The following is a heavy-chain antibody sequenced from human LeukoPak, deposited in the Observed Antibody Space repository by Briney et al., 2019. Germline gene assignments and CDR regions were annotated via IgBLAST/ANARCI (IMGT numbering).Heavy chain of an antibody. D-gene: IGHD6-13*01. CDR2: IYPGDSDT. CDR1: GYSLTSYW. V-gene: IGHV5-51*01. J-gene: IGHJ3*02. Sequence: GESLKISCKGSGYSLTSYWIGWVRQMPGKGLEWMGIIYPGDSDTRYSPSFQGQVTISADKSISTAYLQWSSLKASDTAMYYCARLIEPIAAAALSDAFDIWGQGTMVTVSS. CDR3: ARLIEPIAAAALSDAFDI.